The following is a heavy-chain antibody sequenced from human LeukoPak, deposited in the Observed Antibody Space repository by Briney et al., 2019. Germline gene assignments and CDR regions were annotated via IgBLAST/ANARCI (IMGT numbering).Heavy chain of an antibody. CDR3: ARDVAHSGSYRGWRSGAFDI. J-gene: IGHJ3*02. CDR2: IYSGGST. V-gene: IGHV3-66*01. CDR1: GFTVSSNY. Sequence: GGSLRLSCAASGFTVSSNYMSWVRQAPGKGLEWVSVIYSGGSTYYADSVKGRFTISRDNSKNTLYLQMNSLRAEDTAVYYCARDVAHSGSYRGWRSGAFDIWGQGTMVTVSS. D-gene: IGHD1-26*01.